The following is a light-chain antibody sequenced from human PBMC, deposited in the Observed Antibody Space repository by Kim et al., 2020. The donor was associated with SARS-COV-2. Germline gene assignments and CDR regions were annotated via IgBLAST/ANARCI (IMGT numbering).Light chain of an antibody. CDR1: KLGDKY. Sequence: SVSPGQTASITCSGDKLGDKYACWYQQKPGPSPVLVIYQDSNRPSGIPERFSGSNSGNTATLTISGTQAMDEADYYCQAWDSSTAVFGGGTQLTVL. V-gene: IGLV3-1*01. CDR2: QDS. J-gene: IGLJ3*02. CDR3: QAWDSSTAV.